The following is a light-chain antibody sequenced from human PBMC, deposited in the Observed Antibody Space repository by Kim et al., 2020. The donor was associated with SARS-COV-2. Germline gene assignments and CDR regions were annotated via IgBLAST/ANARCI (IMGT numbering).Light chain of an antibody. CDR1: KSDVGRHNR. CDR3: SSDTDYKTYV. Sequence: QSALTQPPSVSGSPGQSVTISCTGTKSDVGRHNRVSWYQQPPGTAPKVVIYEVSNRPSGVPDRFSGSKSGNTASLTISGLQAEDEADYSCSSDTDYKTYVFGTGTMVTVL. CDR2: EVS. V-gene: IGLV2-18*02. J-gene: IGLJ1*01.